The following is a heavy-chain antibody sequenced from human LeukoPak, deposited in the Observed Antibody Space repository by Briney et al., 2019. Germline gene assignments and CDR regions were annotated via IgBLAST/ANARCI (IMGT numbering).Heavy chain of an antibody. CDR2: ISYDGSNK. D-gene: IGHD3-3*01. CDR3: AREAGYDFWSGYYLGSVDP. J-gene: IGHJ5*02. Sequence: PGGSLRLSRAASGFTFSSYAMHWVRQAPGKGLEWVAVISYDGSNKYYADSVKGRFTISRDNSKNTLYLQMNSLRAEDTAVYYCAREAGYDFWSGYYLGSVDPWGQGTLVTVSS. CDR1: GFTFSSYA. V-gene: IGHV3-30*04.